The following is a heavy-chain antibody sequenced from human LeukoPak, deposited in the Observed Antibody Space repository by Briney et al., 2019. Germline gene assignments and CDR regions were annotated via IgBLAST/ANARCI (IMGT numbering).Heavy chain of an antibody. Sequence: GGSLRLSCAASGFTVSSNYMSWVRQAPGKGLEWVSVIYSGGSTYYADSVKGRFTISRDNSKNTLYLQMNSLRAEDTAVYYCARVRNYDSSGYYYVGYFDYWGQGTLVTVSS. V-gene: IGHV3-53*01. CDR3: ARVRNYDSSGYYYVGYFDY. D-gene: IGHD3-22*01. J-gene: IGHJ4*02. CDR2: IYSGGST. CDR1: GFTVSSNY.